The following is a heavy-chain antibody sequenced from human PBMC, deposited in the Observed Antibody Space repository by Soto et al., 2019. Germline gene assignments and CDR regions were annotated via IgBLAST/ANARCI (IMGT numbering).Heavy chain of an antibody. CDR1: GGSISSSNW. D-gene: IGHD4-17*01. V-gene: IGHV4-4*02. CDR2: IYHSGST. J-gene: IGHJ6*02. CDR3: ARVMGYGDYGYYGMDV. Sequence: SETLSLTCAVSGGSISSSNWWSWVRQPPGKGLEWIGEIYHSGSTNYNPSLKSRVTISVDKSKNQFSLKLSSVTAEDTAVYYCARVMGYGDYGYYGMDVWGQGTTVTVSS.